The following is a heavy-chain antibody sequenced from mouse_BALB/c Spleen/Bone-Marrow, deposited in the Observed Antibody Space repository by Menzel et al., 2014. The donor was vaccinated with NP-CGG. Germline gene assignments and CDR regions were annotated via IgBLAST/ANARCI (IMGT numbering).Heavy chain of an antibody. CDR3: TRSYGSSYEYYFDY. CDR2: IYPSDSYT. V-gene: IGHV1-69*02. J-gene: IGHJ2*01. D-gene: IGHD1-1*01. Sequence: QVQLQQSGAELVRPGASVKLSCKASGYTFTSYWISWVKQKPGQGLEWIGNIYPSDSYTNYNQKFKDKATLTVDKSSSTAYMQLSSPTSEDSAVYYCTRSYGSSYEYYFDYWGQGTTLTVSS. CDR1: GYTFTSYW.